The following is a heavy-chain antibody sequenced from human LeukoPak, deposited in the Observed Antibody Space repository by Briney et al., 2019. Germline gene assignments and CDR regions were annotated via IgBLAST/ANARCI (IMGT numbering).Heavy chain of an antibody. D-gene: IGHD3-22*01. CDR1: DGSISSSSYY. CDR3: ARHGRHYFDISGYYPIDY. V-gene: IGHV4-39*01. CDR2: IYYSGST. J-gene: IGHJ4*02. Sequence: SETLSLTCTVSDGSISSSSYYWGWIRQPPGKGLEWIGSIYYSGSTYYNPSLKSRVTISADTSKNQFSLKLSSVTAADTAVYYSARHGRHYFDISGYYPIDYWAQGTLVTVSS.